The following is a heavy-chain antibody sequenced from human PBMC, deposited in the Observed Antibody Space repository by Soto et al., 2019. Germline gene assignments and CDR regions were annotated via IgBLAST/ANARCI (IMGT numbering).Heavy chain of an antibody. V-gene: IGHV1-69*13. D-gene: IGHD2-15*01. CDR2: IIPIFGKA. CDR3: ARASSGCGGSFYQRDYQYGIDG. Sequence: SVKFSCKASGGPFSTYAISWVRQAPGQGLEWMGGIIPIFGKANYAQKFQGRVTITADESTSTAYMELSSLRSEDTAIYYCARASSGCGGSFYQRDYQYGIDGWGPGNTFTV. J-gene: IGHJ6*02. CDR1: GGPFSTYA.